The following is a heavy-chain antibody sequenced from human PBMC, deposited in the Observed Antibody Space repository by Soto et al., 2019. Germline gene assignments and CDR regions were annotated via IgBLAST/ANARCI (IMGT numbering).Heavy chain of an antibody. CDR3: V. CDR2: INHSGST. Sequence: QVQLQQWGAGLLKPSETLSLTCAVYGGSLSGYYWSWIRQPPGKGLEWIGEINHSGSTNYNPSLKSRFTISVYTSKNQSSLKLSSSSITSCYWGMDVLGQVTTVTVFS. CDR1: GGSLSGYY. J-gene: IGHJ6*02. V-gene: IGHV4-34*01. D-gene: IGHD2-2*01.